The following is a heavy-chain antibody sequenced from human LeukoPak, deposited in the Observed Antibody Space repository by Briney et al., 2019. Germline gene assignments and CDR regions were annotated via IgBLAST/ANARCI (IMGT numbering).Heavy chain of an antibody. J-gene: IGHJ3*02. CDR2: ITSSSTYI. CDR1: GFTFSSYS. Sequence: GGSLRLSCAASGFTFSSYSINWVRQAPGKGLEWVSSITSSSTYINYAASVKSRFTISRGNAKNSLYLQMIRLRAEDTVVYYCARIYCSSTSCYFGGAFYIWGQGTMVTVSS. V-gene: IGHV3-21*01. D-gene: IGHD2-2*01. CDR3: ARIYCSSTSCYFGGAFYI.